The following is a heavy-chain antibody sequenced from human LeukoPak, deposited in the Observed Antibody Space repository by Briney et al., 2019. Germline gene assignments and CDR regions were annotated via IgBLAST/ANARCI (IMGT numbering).Heavy chain of an antibody. CDR3: ARDDSSGYERDY. Sequence: ASVKVSCKASGYTFTSYYMHWVRQAPGQGLEWMGITNPSGGSTSYAQKFQGRVTMTRDTSTSTVYMELSSLRSEDTAVYYCARDDSSGYERDYWGQGTLVTVSS. CDR1: GYTFTSYY. J-gene: IGHJ4*02. D-gene: IGHD3-22*01. CDR2: TNPSGGST. V-gene: IGHV1-46*01.